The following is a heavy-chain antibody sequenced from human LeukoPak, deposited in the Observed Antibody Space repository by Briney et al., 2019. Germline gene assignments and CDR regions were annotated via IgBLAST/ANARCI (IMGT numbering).Heavy chain of an antibody. CDR2: IYYSGST. D-gene: IGHD6-13*01. J-gene: IGHJ4*02. V-gene: IGHV4-59*01. Sequence: SETLSLTCTVSGGSINNYYWSWIRQPPGKGLEWIGYIYYSGSTNYNPSLKSRVTVSVDTSKNQFSLKLSSVTAADTAVYYCARDGEGVAAAGTFDQWGQGTLVTVSS. CDR3: ARDGEGVAAAGTFDQ. CDR1: GGSINNYY.